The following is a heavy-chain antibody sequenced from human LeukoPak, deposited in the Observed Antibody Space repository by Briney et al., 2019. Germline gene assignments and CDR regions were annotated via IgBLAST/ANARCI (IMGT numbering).Heavy chain of an antibody. J-gene: IGHJ4*02. CDR1: GFTISSDG. Sequence: PGGSLRISCAASGFTISSDGMHCVRQAPGKGLEWVAVISYDGSNKYYADSVKGRFTISRDNSKNALYLQMNSLRAEDTAVYYCAKDKDYYDSSGSLYFDCWGQGTLVTVAS. V-gene: IGHV3-30*18. CDR2: ISYDGSNK. CDR3: AKDKDYYDSSGSLYFDC. D-gene: IGHD3-22*01.